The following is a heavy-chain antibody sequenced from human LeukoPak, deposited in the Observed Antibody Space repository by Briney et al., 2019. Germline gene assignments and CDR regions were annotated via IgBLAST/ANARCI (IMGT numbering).Heavy chain of an antibody. V-gene: IGHV4-30-4*08. D-gene: IGHD3-22*01. J-gene: IGHJ3*02. CDR3: ARQGIVVVTPDAFDI. CDR1: GGSISSGDYY. CDR2: IYYSGST. Sequence: SETLSLTCTVSGGSISSGDYYWSWIRQPPGKGLEWIGYIYYSGSTYYNPSLKSRVTISVDTSKNQFSLKLSSVTAADTTVYYCARQGIVVVTPDAFDIWGQGAMVTVSS.